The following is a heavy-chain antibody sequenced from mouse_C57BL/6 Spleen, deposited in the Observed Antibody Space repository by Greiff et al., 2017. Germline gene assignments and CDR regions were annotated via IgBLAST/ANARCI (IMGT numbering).Heavy chain of an antibody. CDR2: IDPSDSYT. CDR3: ARGDTTVGQGFAY. Sequence: QVQLQQPGAELVKPGASVKLSCKASGYTFTSYWMQWVKQRPGQGLEWIGEIDPSDSYTNYNQKFKGKATLTVDTSSSTAYMQLSSLTSEDSAVYYCARGDTTVGQGFAYGGQGTLVTVSA. D-gene: IGHD1-1*01. V-gene: IGHV1-50*01. J-gene: IGHJ3*01. CDR1: GYTFTSYW.